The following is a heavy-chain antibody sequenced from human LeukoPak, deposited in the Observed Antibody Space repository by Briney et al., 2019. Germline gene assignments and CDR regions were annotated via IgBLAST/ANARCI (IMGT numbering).Heavy chain of an antibody. V-gene: IGHV3-74*01. CDR1: GFSFSSYW. J-gene: IGHJ5*02. Sequence: PGGSLRLSCAASGFSFSSYWMHWVRQALGKGLVWVSRINSDGSTTTYADSVKGRFTISRDNAKNTLYLQMNSLRAEDTAVYYCARDVRLIFGVVITANWFDPWGQGTLVTVSS. CDR2: INSDGSTT. CDR3: ARDVRLIFGVVITANWFDP. D-gene: IGHD3-3*01.